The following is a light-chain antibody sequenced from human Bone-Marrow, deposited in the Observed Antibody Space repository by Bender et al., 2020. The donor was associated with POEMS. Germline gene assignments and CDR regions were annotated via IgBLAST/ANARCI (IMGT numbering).Light chain of an antibody. CDR1: GSNIGGYP. Sequence: QSVLTPPPSVSGTPGQRVTISCSGSGSNIGGYPVNWYQQLPGTAPRLLIYTNNERPSGVSTRFSGSRSGNTASLTISGLQADDEADYFCCSYAGRTTSVLFGGGTKLTVL. CDR3: CSYAGRTTSVL. CDR2: TNN. V-gene: IGLV1-44*01. J-gene: IGLJ2*01.